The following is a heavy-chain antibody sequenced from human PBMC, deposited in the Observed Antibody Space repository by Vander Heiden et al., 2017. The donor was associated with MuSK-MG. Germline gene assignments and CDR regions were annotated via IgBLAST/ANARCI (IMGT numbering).Heavy chain of an antibody. J-gene: IGHJ4*02. Sequence: EMQLVESGGGLVKPGGSLRLSCAASGFTFSSYSMNWVRQAPGKGLEWVSSISSSGSYIYYADSVKGRFTISRDNAKNSLYLQMNSLRAEDTAVYYCARPPATTANGVFDYWGQGTLVTVSS. V-gene: IGHV3-21*01. CDR1: GFTFSSYS. CDR2: ISSSGSYI. D-gene: IGHD1-1*01. CDR3: ARPPATTANGVFDY.